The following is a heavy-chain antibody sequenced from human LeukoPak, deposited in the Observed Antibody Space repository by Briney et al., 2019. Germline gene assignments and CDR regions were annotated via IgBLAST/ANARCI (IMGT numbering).Heavy chain of an antibody. CDR3: ARVGGCSSTSCYPRYYMDV. CDR2: IIPIFGTA. V-gene: IGHV1-69*13. CDR1: GGTFSSYA. Sequence: SVEVSCKASGGTFSSYAISWVRQAPGQGLEWMGGIIPIFGTANYAQKFQGRVTITADESTSTAYMELSSLRSEDTAVYYCARVGGCSSTSCYPRYYMDVWGKGTTVTVSS. J-gene: IGHJ6*03. D-gene: IGHD2-2*01.